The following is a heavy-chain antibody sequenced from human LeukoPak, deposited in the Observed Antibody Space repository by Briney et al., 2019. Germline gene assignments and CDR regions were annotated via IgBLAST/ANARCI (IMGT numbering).Heavy chain of an antibody. CDR1: GGSISSYY. J-gene: IGHJ3*02. D-gene: IGHD2-15*01. V-gene: IGHV4-4*07. Sequence: PSETLSLTCTVSGGSISSYYWSWIRQPAGKGLEWIGRIYTSGSTNYNPSLKSRVTMSVDTSKNQFSLKLSSVTAADTAVYYCARVGCSGGSCYRSRGAFDIWGQGTMVTVSS. CDR2: IYTSGST. CDR3: ARVGCSGGSCYRSRGAFDI.